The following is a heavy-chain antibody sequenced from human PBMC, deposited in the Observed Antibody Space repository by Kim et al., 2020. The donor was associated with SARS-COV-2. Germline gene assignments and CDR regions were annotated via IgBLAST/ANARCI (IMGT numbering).Heavy chain of an antibody. V-gene: IGHV4-39*07. Sequence: YYSESTYHNPSLRSRITISVDTSKNQFSLKLSSVTAADTAVYYCAREFDYWGQGTLVTVSS. CDR3: AREFDY. CDR2: YYSEST. J-gene: IGHJ4*02.